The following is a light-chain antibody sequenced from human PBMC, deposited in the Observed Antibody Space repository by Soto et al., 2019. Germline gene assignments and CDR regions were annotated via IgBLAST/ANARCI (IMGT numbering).Light chain of an antibody. J-gene: IGKJ1*01. CDR1: QSVSSSY. CDR2: GAS. V-gene: IGKV3-20*01. Sequence: EIVLTQSPGTLSLSPGDRATLACRSSQSVSSSYLAWYQQKPGQAPALLIYGASSRATGIPDRFSGSGSGTDFTLTISRLEPEDFAVYYCQQYGRSPWTFGQGTKVDIK. CDR3: QQYGRSPWT.